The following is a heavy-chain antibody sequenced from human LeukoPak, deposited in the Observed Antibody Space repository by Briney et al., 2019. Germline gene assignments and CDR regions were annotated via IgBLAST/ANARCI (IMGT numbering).Heavy chain of an antibody. V-gene: IGHV4-4*07. J-gene: IGHJ5*02. Sequence: SETLSLTCTVSGGSISNYYWSWIRQPAGKGLEWIGRIYTSGSTNYNPSLKSRVTMSVDTSKNQFSLKLSSVTAADTAVYYCARDKTIFGVVTHYNWFDPWGQGTLVTVSS. CDR2: IYTSGST. CDR3: ARDKTIFGVVTHYNWFDP. D-gene: IGHD3-3*01. CDR1: GGSISNYY.